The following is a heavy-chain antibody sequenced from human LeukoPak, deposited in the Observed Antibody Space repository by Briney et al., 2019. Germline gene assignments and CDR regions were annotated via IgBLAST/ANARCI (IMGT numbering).Heavy chain of an antibody. D-gene: IGHD3-10*01. CDR2: IPYDGSNK. CDR1: GFTFSSYA. V-gene: IGHV3-30-3*01. CDR3: ARGDLFGELLAVDY. J-gene: IGHJ4*02. Sequence: GRSLRLSCAASGFTFSSYAMHWVRQAPGKGLEWVAVIPYDGSNKYYADSVKGRFTISRDNSKNTLYLQMNSLRAEDTAVYYCARGDLFGELLAVDYWGQGTLVTVSS.